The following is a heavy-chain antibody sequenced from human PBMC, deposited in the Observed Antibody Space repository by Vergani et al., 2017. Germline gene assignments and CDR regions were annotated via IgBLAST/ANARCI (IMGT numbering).Heavy chain of an antibody. CDR3: ASSNYYDSSGPDAFDI. CDR2: IYYSGST. CDR1: GGSVSSSSYY. Sequence: QLQLQESGPGLVKPSETLSLTCTVSGGSVSSSSYYWGWIRQPPGKGLEWIGSIYYSGSTYYNPSLKSRVTISVDTSKNQFSLKLSSVTAADAAVYYCASSNYYDSSGPDAFDIWGQGTMVTVSA. J-gene: IGHJ3*02. D-gene: IGHD3-22*01. V-gene: IGHV4-39*01.